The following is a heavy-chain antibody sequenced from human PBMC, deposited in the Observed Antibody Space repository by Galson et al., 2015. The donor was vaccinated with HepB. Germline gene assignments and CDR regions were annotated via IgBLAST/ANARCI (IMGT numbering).Heavy chain of an antibody. Sequence: SLRLSCAASGFTFSSYAMSWVRQAPGKGLEWVSAISGSGGSTYYAGSVKGRFTISRDNSKNTLYLQMNSLRAEDTAVYYCAKSLYGGQLEGDYFDYWGQGTLVTVSS. CDR1: GFTFSSYA. D-gene: IGHD3-16*01. CDR3: AKSLYGGQLEGDYFDY. J-gene: IGHJ4*02. V-gene: IGHV3-23*01. CDR2: ISGSGGST.